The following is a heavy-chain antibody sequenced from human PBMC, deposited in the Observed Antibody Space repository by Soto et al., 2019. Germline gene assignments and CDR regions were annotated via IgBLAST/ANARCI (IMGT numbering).Heavy chain of an antibody. CDR2: IYSGGST. J-gene: IGHJ2*01. V-gene: IGHV3-66*01. Sequence: EVQLVESGGGLVKPGGSLRLSCAASGFTFSSYSMNWVRQAPGKGLEWVSVIYSGGSTYYADSVKGRFTISRDNSKNTLYLQMNSLRAEDTAVYYCARVTTGLDFDLWGRGTLVTVSS. CDR3: ARVTTGLDFDL. CDR1: GFTFSSYS. D-gene: IGHD1-1*01.